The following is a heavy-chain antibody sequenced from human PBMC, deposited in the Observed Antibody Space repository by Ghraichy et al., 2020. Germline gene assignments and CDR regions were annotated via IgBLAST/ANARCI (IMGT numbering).Heavy chain of an antibody. Sequence: GGSLRLSCAASGFTFSSYGMHWVRQAPGKGLEWVAVIWYDGSNKYYADSVKGRFTISRDNSKNTLYLQMNSLRAEDTAVYYCARDEGAKVDGMDVWGQGTTVTVSS. CDR2: IWYDGSNK. V-gene: IGHV3-33*01. CDR1: GFTFSSYG. CDR3: ARDEGAKVDGMDV. J-gene: IGHJ6*02. D-gene: IGHD1-26*01.